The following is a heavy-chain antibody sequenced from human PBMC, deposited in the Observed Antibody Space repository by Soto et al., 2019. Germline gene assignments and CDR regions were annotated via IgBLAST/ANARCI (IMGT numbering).Heavy chain of an antibody. CDR1: GYIFNSFV. CDR3: ARRWTTGEIDY. CDR2: ISAYTGNT. D-gene: IGHD4-17*01. Sequence: GASVKVSCKASGYIFNSFVISWVRQAPGQGLEWMGWISAYTGNTKYAQNFQGRVTMTTDTSTSTAYMELRSLRSDDTAVYYCARRWTTGEIDYWGQGTLVTVSS. V-gene: IGHV1-18*01. J-gene: IGHJ4*02.